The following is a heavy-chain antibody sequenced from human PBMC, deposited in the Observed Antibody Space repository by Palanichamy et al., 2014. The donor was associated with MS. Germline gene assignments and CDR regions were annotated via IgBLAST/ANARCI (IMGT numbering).Heavy chain of an antibody. CDR1: GYTFTGYY. D-gene: IGHD1-26*01. CDR2: ISPNSGGT. J-gene: IGHJ4*02. CDR3: AKSAMGAGYYFDY. Sequence: QVQLVQSGAEVKKPGASVKVSCEASGYTFTGYYMHWVRQAPGQGLEWMGWISPNSGGTNYAQKFQGRFTMTRDTSISTAYMELSRLTSDDTAPYYCAKSAMGAGYYFDYWGQGTLVTVSS. V-gene: IGHV1-2*02.